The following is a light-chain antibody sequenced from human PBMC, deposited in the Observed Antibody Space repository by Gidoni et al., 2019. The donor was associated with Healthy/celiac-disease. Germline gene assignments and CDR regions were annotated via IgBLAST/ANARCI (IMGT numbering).Light chain of an antibody. J-gene: IGKJ2*01. CDR3: QKRSNWPPMYT. Sequence: EIVLTQSPATLSLSPGERATLSCRASQRVSSYLAWYQQKPGQAPRLLIYDASNRAPGIPARLSGSGSGTDFTLTISSLEPEEFAVYYCQKRSNWPPMYTFGQGTKLEIK. V-gene: IGKV3-11*01. CDR2: DAS. CDR1: QRVSSY.